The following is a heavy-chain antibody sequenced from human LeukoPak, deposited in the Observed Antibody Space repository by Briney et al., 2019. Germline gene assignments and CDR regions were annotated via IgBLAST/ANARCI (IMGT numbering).Heavy chain of an antibody. D-gene: IGHD3-10*01. V-gene: IGHV4-38-2*02. CDR2: IHHSGST. CDR1: GHSISRAYY. CDR3: ARWSMVGGFDY. J-gene: IGHJ4*02. Sequence: PSETLSLTCTVSGHSISRAYYWGWIRQPPGKGLEWIGNIHHSGSTYYSPSFKSRVTISGDTGKNQFSLKLTSVSAADTAMYFCARWSMVGGFDYWGQGTLVTVSS.